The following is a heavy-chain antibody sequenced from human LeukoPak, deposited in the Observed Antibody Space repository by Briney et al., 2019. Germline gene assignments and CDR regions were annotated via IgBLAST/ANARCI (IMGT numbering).Heavy chain of an antibody. CDR3: AHSKRGGGYYINAFAV. V-gene: IGHV4-59*01. CDR2: SYSGGNA. Sequence: SETLSLTCTVSGASTSAYYWSWIRQPPGKGLEWIGYSYSGGNANYNPSLKSRVTISIDTSENQFSLRLTSVTAADMAVYFCAHSKRGGGYYINAFAVWGQGALVTISS. J-gene: IGHJ3*01. CDR1: GASTSAYY. D-gene: IGHD1-26*01.